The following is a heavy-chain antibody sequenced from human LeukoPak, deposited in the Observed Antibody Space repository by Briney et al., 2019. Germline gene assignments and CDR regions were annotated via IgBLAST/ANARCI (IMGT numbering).Heavy chain of an antibody. D-gene: IGHD6-13*01. J-gene: IGHJ5*02. CDR3: ASARRDQYSSSWYNWFDP. V-gene: IGHV1-69*13. CDR2: IIPIFGTA. CDR1: GGTFSSYA. Sequence: SVKVSCKASGGTFSSYAISWVRQAPGQGLEWMGGIIPIFGTANYAQKFQGRVTITADESTSTAYMELSNLRSEDTAVYYCASARRDQYSSSWYNWFDPWGQGTLVTVSS.